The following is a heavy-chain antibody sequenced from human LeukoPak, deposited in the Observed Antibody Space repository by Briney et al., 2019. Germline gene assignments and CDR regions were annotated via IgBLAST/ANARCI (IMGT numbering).Heavy chain of an antibody. D-gene: IGHD3-10*01. CDR3: AREALLYGSGSYVNAFDI. V-gene: IGHV4-30-2*01. J-gene: IGHJ3*02. CDR2: IYHSGST. CDR1: GGSISSGGYS. Sequence: PSETLSLTRAVSGGSISSGGYSWSWVRQPPGKGLEWIGYIYHSGSTYYNPSLKSRVTISVDRSKNQFSLKLSSVTAADTAVYFCAREALLYGSGSYVNAFDIWGQGTMVTVSS.